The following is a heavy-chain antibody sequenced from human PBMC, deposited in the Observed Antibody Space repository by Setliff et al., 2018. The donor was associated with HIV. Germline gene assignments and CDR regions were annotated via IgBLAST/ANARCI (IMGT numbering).Heavy chain of an antibody. J-gene: IGHJ4*02. D-gene: IGHD6-13*01. CDR1: GYTFTSYD. Sequence: GASVKVSCKASGYTFTSYDINWVRQATGQGLEWMGWINTDTVNPTYAQGFTGRFVFSLDTSVSTAYLQINSLKAEDSAVYYCARGVSSSWYLKVGYYFDYWGQGTLVTVSS. CDR2: INTDTVNP. V-gene: IGHV7-4-1*02. CDR3: ARGVSSSWYLKVGYYFDY.